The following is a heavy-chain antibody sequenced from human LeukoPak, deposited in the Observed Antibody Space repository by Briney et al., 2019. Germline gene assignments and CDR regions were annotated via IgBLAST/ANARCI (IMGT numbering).Heavy chain of an antibody. CDR2: IYYSGST. Sequence: SETLSLTCTVSGGSISSYYWSWIRQPPGKGLEWIGYIYYSGSTNYNPSLKSRVTISVDTSKNQFSLKLSSVTAADTAVYYCARDTNPEGYCSSTSCSYYYGMDVWGQGTTVTVSS. CDR3: ARDTNPEGYCSSTSCSYYYGMDV. D-gene: IGHD2-2*01. J-gene: IGHJ6*02. V-gene: IGHV4-59*01. CDR1: GGSISSYY.